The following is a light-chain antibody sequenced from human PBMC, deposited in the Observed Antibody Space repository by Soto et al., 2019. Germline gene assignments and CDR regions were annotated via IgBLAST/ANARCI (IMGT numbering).Light chain of an antibody. CDR3: QQYNNSPRT. V-gene: IGKV3-15*01. Sequence: EIVLTQSPGTLSLSPGERATLSCRASQSVSSSYLAWYQQKPGQAPRLLIYGASSRATGMPDRVSGSGSGTEFTLTISSLQSEDFAVYYCQQYNNSPRTCGQGTKVDI. CDR2: GAS. CDR1: QSVSSSY. J-gene: IGKJ1*01.